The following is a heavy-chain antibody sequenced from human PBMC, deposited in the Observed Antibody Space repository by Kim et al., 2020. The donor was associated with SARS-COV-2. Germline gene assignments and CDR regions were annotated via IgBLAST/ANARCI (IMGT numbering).Heavy chain of an antibody. Sequence: SGPTLVNPTQTLTLTCTFSGFSLSTSGMCVSWIRQPPGKALEWLALIDWDDDKYYSTSLKTRLTISKDTSKNQVVLTMTNMDPMDTATYYCARTRVEMATIVVYYYGMDVWGQGTTVTVSS. V-gene: IGHV2-70*01. CDR3: ARTRVEMATIVVYYYGMDV. J-gene: IGHJ6*02. CDR1: GFSLSTSGMC. D-gene: IGHD5-12*01. CDR2: IDWDDDK.